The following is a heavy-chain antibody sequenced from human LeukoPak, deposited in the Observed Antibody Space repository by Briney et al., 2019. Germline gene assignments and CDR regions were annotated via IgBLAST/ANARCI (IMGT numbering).Heavy chain of an antibody. CDR3: ARDFRPLNWGSSYYFDY. J-gene: IGHJ4*02. CDR1: GYTFTSYG. Sequence: ASAKVSCKASGYTFTSYGISWVRQAPGQGLEWMGWISAYNGNTNYAQKLQGRVTMTTDTSTSTAYMELRSLRSDDTAVYYCARDFRPLNWGSSYYFDYWGQGTLVTVSS. V-gene: IGHV1-18*01. D-gene: IGHD7-27*01. CDR2: ISAYNGNT.